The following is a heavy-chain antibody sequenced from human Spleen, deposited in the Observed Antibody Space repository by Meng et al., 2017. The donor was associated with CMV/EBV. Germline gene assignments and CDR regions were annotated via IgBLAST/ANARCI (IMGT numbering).Heavy chain of an antibody. Sequence: GGSLRLSCEGSGFIFGDFWMNWVRQAPGKGLEWVASIERDGREKFYVDSVKGRFTISRDNSKNMLYLQMNSLRAEDTAVYYCAKDFGFNSVYGLDVWGQGTTVTVSS. J-gene: IGHJ6*02. V-gene: IGHV3-7*01. CDR1: GFIFGDFW. D-gene: IGHD3-10*01. CDR3: AKDFGFNSVYGLDV. CDR2: IERDGREK.